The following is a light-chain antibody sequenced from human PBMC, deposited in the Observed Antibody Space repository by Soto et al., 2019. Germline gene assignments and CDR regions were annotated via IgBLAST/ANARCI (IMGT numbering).Light chain of an antibody. CDR2: GAS. CDR3: QRSYSTPAMT. CDR1: QTIISY. V-gene: IGKV1-39*01. Sequence: DIQMTQSPSSLSASVGDRVTITCRASQTIISYLNWYQQKPGKAPKLLIYGASTLQSGVPSRFSGSGSGTHFTLTISSLQPEDFATYYCQRSYSTPAMTFGQGTRLEIK. J-gene: IGKJ5*01.